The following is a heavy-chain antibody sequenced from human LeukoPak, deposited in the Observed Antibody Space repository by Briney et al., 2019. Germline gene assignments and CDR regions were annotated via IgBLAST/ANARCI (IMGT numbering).Heavy chain of an antibody. V-gene: IGHV6-1*01. D-gene: IGHD6-19*01. CDR1: GDSVSSNSAA. Sequence: PSQTLSLTCAISGDSVSSNSAAWNWIRQSPSRGLEWLGRTYYRSKWYNDYAVSVKSRITINPDTSKNQFYLQLNSVAPEDTAVYSCARGPPTDSSGWYNWFDPWGQGTLVTVSS. J-gene: IGHJ5*02. CDR2: TYYRSKWYN. CDR3: ARGPPTDSSGWYNWFDP.